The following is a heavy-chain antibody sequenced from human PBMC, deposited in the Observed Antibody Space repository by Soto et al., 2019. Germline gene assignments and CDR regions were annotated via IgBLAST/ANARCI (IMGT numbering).Heavy chain of an antibody. V-gene: IGHV1-2*06. Sequence: ASVKGPCKASGYTFTGYYMYWVRQAPGQGLEWMGRINPNGGATNYAQKFQGRVTMTRDTSIKTAYMELSGLKSDDTAVYYCARVWVGASIDGMDVWGLGTTVTVSS. CDR2: INPNGGAT. J-gene: IGHJ6*02. CDR3: ARVWVGASIDGMDV. D-gene: IGHD1-26*01. CDR1: GYTFTGYY.